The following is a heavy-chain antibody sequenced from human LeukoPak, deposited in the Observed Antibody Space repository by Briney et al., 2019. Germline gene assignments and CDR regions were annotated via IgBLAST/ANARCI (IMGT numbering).Heavy chain of an antibody. CDR2: FDPEDGET. D-gene: IGHD3-22*01. CDR1: GYTLTELS. J-gene: IGHJ4*02. V-gene: IGHV1-24*01. Sequence: GASVKVSCKVSGYTLTELSMHWVRQAPGKGLEWMGGFDPEDGETICAQKFQGRVTMTEDTSTDTAYMELSSLRSEDTAVYYCATHYYDSSGYYFDYWGQGTLVTVSS. CDR3: ATHYYDSSGYYFDY.